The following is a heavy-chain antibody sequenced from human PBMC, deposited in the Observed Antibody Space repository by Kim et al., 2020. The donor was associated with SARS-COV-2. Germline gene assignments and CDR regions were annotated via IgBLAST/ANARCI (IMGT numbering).Heavy chain of an antibody. D-gene: IGHD6-13*01. CDR3: ALSIVAAGRYYYYYYGMDV. J-gene: IGHJ6*02. Sequence: ASVKVSCKVSGYTLTELSMHWVRQAPGKGLEWMGGFDPEDGETIYAQKFQGRVTMTEDTSTDTAYMELSSLRSEDTAVYYCALSIVAAGRYYYYYYGMDVWGQGTTVTVSS. CDR1: GYTLTELS. CDR2: FDPEDGET. V-gene: IGHV1-24*01.